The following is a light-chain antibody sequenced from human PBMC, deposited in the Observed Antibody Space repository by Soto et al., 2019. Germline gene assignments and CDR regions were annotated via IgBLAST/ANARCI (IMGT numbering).Light chain of an antibody. Sequence: QTVVTQEASLSVSPGGTVTLTCGLSSGSVSTDYYPSWYQQTPGQAPRTLIYSTSSRSSGVPDRFSGSILGNKAALTITGAQADDESDYYCVLFMASGISVFGGGTQLTVL. CDR2: STS. V-gene: IGLV8-61*01. CDR3: VLFMASGISV. CDR1: SGSVSTDYY. J-gene: IGLJ7*01.